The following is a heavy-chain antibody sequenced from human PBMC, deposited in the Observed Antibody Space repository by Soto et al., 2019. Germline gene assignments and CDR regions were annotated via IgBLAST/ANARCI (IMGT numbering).Heavy chain of an antibody. CDR1: GFIFNDYA. Sequence: EVLLLESGGDLVQPGGSLRLSCAASGFIFNDYALTWVRQVPGKGLEWVSSLSSRGFSTHYAEFVKGRFTISRDNIKNTGYLQMNSLRAEGTAVYYCARDRAVYWINGICLDAFVIWGQWTLVTVSS. CDR2: LSSRGFST. CDR3: ARDRAVYWINGICLDAFVI. J-gene: IGHJ3*02. V-gene: IGHV3-23*01. D-gene: IGHD2-8*01.